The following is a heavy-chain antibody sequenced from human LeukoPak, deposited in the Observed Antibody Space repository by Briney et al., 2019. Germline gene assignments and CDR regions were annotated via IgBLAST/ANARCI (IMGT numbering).Heavy chain of an antibody. J-gene: IGHJ5*02. V-gene: IGHV3-48*03. Sequence: GGSLRLSCAASGFTFSSYEMNWVRQAPGKGLEWVSYISSSGSTIYYADSVKGRFTISRDNSKNTLYLQMNSLRAEDTAVYYCAKDFEMATITPDIFDPWGQGTLVTVSS. CDR3: AKDFEMATITPDIFDP. CDR1: GFTFSSYE. D-gene: IGHD5-24*01. CDR2: ISSSGSTI.